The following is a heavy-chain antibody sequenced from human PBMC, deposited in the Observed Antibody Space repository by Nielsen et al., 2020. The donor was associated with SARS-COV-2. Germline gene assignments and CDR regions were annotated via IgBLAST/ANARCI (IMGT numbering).Heavy chain of an antibody. J-gene: IGHJ1*01. D-gene: IGHD4-17*01. CDR3: AAVGRTVAVYFQH. CDR2: IVVGSGNT. CDR1: GFTFTSSA. Sequence: PVKVSCKASGFTFTSSAMQWVRQARGQRLEWIGWIVVGSGNTNYAQKFQERVTITRDMSTSTAYMELSSLRSEDTAVYYCAAVGRTVAVYFQHWGQGTLVTVSS. V-gene: IGHV1-58*02.